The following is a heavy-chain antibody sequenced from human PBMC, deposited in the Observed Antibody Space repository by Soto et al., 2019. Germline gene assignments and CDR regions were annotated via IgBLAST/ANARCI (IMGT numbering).Heavy chain of an antibody. CDR3: AKVRSRDGYNYVLDQ. CDR2: VISASVSV. J-gene: IGHJ1*01. D-gene: IGHD5-18*01. Sequence: QVQVVQSGAEVKKPGSSVKISCKASGRIFSSFPTSWVRQVPGQGLEWMGGVISASVSVTYEPQFQGRVTITAVTSAGIGYLELTSLTSEDTAIYYCAKVRSRDGYNYVLDQWGPWTMVTVSS. CDR1: GRIFSSFP. V-gene: IGHV1-69*06.